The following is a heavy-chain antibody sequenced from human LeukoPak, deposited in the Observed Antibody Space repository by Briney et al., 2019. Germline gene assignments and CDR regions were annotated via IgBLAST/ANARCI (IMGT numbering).Heavy chain of an antibody. CDR1: GYTFTGYC. CDR2: INPNSGGT. J-gene: IGHJ4*02. D-gene: IGHD6-19*01. V-gene: IGHV1-2*02. Sequence: GSVKVSCKASGYTFTGYCMHWVRQAPGQGLEWMGWINPNSGGTNYAQKFQGRVTMTRDTSISTAYMELSRLRSDDTAVYYCAREDSSGWSDLDYWGQGTLVTVSS. CDR3: AREDSSGWSDLDY.